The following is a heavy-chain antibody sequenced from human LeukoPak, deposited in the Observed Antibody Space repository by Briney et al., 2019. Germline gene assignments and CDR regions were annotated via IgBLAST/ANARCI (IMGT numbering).Heavy chain of an antibody. V-gene: IGHV4-31*03. CDR2: IYYSGST. D-gene: IGHD3-3*01. CDR3: ARDTIFGVVSN. J-gene: IGHJ4*02. CDR1: GGSITSGDHY. Sequence: TSETLSLTCTVSGGSITSGDHYWGWVRQHPGKGLEWIGYIYYSGSTYYNPSLKSRVTISVDTSKNQFSLKLSSVTAADTAVYYCARDTIFGVVSNWGQGTLVTVSS.